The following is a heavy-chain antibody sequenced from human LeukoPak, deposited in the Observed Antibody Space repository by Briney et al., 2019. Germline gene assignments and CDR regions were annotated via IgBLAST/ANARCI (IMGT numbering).Heavy chain of an antibody. J-gene: IGHJ5*02. CDR1: GYTFTSYG. CDR3: ARTNNNWFDP. Sequence: ASVKVSCKASGYTFTSYGISWVRQAPGQGLEWMGRINTYNGNTNYAQKLQGRVTMTTDTSTSTAYMELRSLRSDDTAVYYCARTNNNWFDPWGQGTLVTVSS. V-gene: IGHV1-18*01. CDR2: INTYNGNT.